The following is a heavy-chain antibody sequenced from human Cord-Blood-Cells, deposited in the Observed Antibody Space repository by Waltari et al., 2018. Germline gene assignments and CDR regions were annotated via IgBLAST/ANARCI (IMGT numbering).Heavy chain of an antibody. CDR3: ARDPNLEPRPGYSSSWYWFDP. D-gene: IGHD6-13*01. J-gene: IGHJ5*02. CDR1: GYTFTGYY. V-gene: IGHV1-2*02. CDR2: INPNSGGT. Sequence: QVQLVQSGAEVKKPGASVKVSCKASGYTFTGYYMHWVRQAPGQGLEWMGWINPNSGGTNYAQKFQGRVTMTRDTSISTAYMELSRLRSDDTAVYYCARDPNLEPRPGYSSSWYWFDPWGQGTLVTVSS.